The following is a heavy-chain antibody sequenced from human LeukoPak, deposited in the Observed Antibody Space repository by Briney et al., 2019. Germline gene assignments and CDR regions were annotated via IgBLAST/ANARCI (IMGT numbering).Heavy chain of an antibody. CDR2: INHRGST. Sequence: SETLSLTCAVYGGSFSGYYWSWIRQPPGKGLEWIGEINHRGSTNYNPSLKSRVTISVDTSKNQFSLKLSSVTAAGTAVYYCASLYSGSYYALDYWGQGTLVTVSS. J-gene: IGHJ4*02. CDR3: ASLYSGSYYALDY. V-gene: IGHV4-34*01. CDR1: GGSFSGYY. D-gene: IGHD1-26*01.